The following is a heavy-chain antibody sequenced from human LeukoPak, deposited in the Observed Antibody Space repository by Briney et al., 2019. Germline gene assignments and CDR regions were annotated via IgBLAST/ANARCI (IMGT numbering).Heavy chain of an antibody. CDR2: IRYDGSNK. CDR3: AKEGHEYCSSTSCPWYYYYYMDV. Sequence: PGGSLRFSCAASGFTFSSHGMHWVRQAPGKGLEWVSFIRYDGSNKYYADSVKGRFTISRDNSKNTLYLQMNSLRAEDTAVYYCAKEGHEYCSSTSCPWYYYYYMDVWGKGTTVTVSS. J-gene: IGHJ6*03. V-gene: IGHV3-30*02. D-gene: IGHD2-2*01. CDR1: GFTFSSHG.